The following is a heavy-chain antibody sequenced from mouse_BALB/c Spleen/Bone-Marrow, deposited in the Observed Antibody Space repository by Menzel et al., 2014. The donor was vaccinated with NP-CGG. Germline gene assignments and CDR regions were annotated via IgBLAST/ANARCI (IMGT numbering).Heavy chain of an antibody. CDR3: ARGLDYAMDY. D-gene: IGHD2-13*01. CDR2: INSYNSGT. J-gene: IGHJ4*01. CDR1: GYTFTGYT. Sequence: EVQLQQSGPELVKPGASVKIPCKASGYTFTGYTMDWVKQSHRKKLEWIGLINSYNSGTSYNQKFKGNSTLTVDMISSTAYMELLSLTSEDPAVYYCARGLDYAMDYWGQGTSVTVSS. V-gene: IGHV1-18*01.